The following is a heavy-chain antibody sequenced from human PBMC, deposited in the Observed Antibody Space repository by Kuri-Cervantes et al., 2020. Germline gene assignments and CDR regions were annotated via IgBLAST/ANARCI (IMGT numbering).Heavy chain of an antibody. J-gene: IGHJ6*02. V-gene: IGHV3-48*01. CDR3: AKDPGSSGWYSPYYYGMDV. D-gene: IGHD6-19*01. Sequence: GESLKISCAASGFTFSSYSMNWVRQAPGKGLEWVSYISSSSSTIYYADSVKGRFTISRDNAKNSLYLQMNSLRAEDTAVYYCAKDPGSSGWYSPYYYGMDVWGQGTTVTVSS. CDR2: ISSSSSTI. CDR1: GFTFSSYS.